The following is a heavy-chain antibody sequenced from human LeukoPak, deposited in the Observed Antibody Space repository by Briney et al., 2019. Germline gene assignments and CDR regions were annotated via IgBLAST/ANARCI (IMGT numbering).Heavy chain of an antibody. J-gene: IGHJ4*02. D-gene: IGHD5-12*01. CDR3: ARFAGWLQSTMDY. CDR1: GFTFSSYS. Sequence: GGSLRLSCAASGFTFSSYSMNWVRQAPGKGLEWVSSISSGSSYIYYADSVKGRFTISRDNAKNSLYLQMNSLRAEDTAVYYCARFAGWLQSTMDYWSQGTLVTVSS. CDR2: ISSGSSYI. V-gene: IGHV3-21*01.